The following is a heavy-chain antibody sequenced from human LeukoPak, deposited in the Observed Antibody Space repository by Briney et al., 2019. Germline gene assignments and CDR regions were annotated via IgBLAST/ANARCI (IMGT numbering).Heavy chain of an antibody. D-gene: IGHD3-22*01. CDR1: GFTFSSYW. CDR3: ARGRSYYYDNFDY. Sequence: PGGSLRLSCAASGFTFSSYWMSWVRQAPGKGLEWVANIKQDGSEKYYVDSVKGRFTISRDNAKNSLYLQMNSLRAEDTAVYYCARGRSYYYDNFDYWGQGTLVTVSS. J-gene: IGHJ4*02. V-gene: IGHV3-7*01. CDR2: IKQDGSEK.